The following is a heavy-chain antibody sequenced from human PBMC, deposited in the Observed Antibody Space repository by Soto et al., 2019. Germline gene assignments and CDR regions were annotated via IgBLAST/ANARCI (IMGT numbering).Heavy chain of an antibody. J-gene: IGHJ3*02. CDR3: ARENPMAI. Sequence: GSLRLSCAASGFTFSSYGMHWVRQAPGKGLEWVAVISYDGSNKYYADSVKGRFTISRDNSKNTLYLQMNSLRAEDTAVYYCARENPMAIWGQGTMVTVSS. CDR1: GFTFSSYG. V-gene: IGHV3-30*03. CDR2: ISYDGSNK.